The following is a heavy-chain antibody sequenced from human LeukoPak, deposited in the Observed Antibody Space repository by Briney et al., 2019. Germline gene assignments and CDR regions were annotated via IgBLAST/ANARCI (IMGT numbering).Heavy chain of an antibody. J-gene: IGHJ3*02. CDR2: IYPGYSDP. V-gene: IGHV5-51*01. CDR3: ARLNYYSDSSAYYPDVAFDI. CDR1: GYRFTSYW. Sequence: PGESRKISCKDSGYRFTSYWIGWVRPRPGKGLEWMGLIYPGYSDPRYSPSFQGQLTITADKSISTAYLQWSSLKASDTAMYYCARLNYYSDSSAYYPDVAFDIWGQGTLVTVSS. D-gene: IGHD3-22*01.